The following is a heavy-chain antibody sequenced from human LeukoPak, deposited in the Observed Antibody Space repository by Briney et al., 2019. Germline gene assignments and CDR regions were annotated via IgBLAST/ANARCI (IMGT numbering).Heavy chain of an antibody. Sequence: SETLSLTCTVSGGSISSSSYYWGWIRQPPGKGLEWIGSIYYSGSTYYNPSLKSRVSISVHTSKNQFSLKLSSVTAADTAVYYCARGYWYFDLWGRGTLVTVSS. CDR1: GGSISSSSYY. CDR2: IYYSGST. J-gene: IGHJ2*01. V-gene: IGHV4-39*01. CDR3: ARGYWYFDL.